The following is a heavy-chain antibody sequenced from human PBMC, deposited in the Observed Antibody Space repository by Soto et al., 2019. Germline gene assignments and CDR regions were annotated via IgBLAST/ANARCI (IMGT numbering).Heavy chain of an antibody. CDR1: GFTFSIYW. Sequence: EVQLVESGGGLVQPGGSLRLSCAASGFTFSIYWMSWVRQAPGKGLERVANIKQDGSEKYYVDSVKGRFTISRDNAKNYLFLQMNSLRAEDTAVSYFARGGGRYGYGLDVWGQGTTVIVSS. J-gene: IGHJ6*02. CDR2: IKQDGSEK. V-gene: IGHV3-7*04. CDR3: ARGGGRYGYGLDV. D-gene: IGHD3-9*01.